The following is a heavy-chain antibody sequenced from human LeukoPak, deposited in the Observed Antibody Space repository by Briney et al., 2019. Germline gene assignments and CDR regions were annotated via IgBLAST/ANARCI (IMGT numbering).Heavy chain of an antibody. V-gene: IGHV3-11*04. D-gene: IGHD6-13*01. CDR1: YY. J-gene: IGHJ4*02. Sequence: YYXSWIRQAPGKGLEWVSYISSSGSTIYYADSVKGRFTISRDNAKNSLYLQMNSLRAEDTAVYYCARGRIVSSWYLGFDYWGQGTLVTVSS. CDR2: ISSSGSTI. CDR3: ARGRIVSSWYLGFDY.